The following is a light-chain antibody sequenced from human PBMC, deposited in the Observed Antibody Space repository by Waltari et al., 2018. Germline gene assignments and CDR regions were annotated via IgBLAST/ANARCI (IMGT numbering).Light chain of an antibody. CDR1: SSNIGNNY. Sequence: QSVLTQPPSVSAAPGQRVTISCSGGSSNIGNNYGSWYRQFPGTAPKLLIDENTARPSWIPGRFSGSKSGTSATLDITGLQAGDEADYYCGTLDSSLSGAVFGGGTHLTVL. J-gene: IGLJ7*01. CDR2: ENT. V-gene: IGLV1-51*02. CDR3: GTLDSSLSGAV.